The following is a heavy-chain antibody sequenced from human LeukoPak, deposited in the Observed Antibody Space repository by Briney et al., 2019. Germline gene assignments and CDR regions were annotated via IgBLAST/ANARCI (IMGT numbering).Heavy chain of an antibody. V-gene: IGHV3-23*01. CDR1: GFTFNSYA. D-gene: IGHD2-21*02. CDR2: ITAGGDNT. CDR3: AKGHYPDASCAGDCYYSY. J-gene: IGHJ4*02. Sequence: GGSLRLSCAAPGFTFNSYAMAWVRQAPGKGLEWVSGITAGGDNTFYADSVKGRFTISRDNSKNTLYLQTDSLRAEDTAVYYCAKGHYPDASCAGDCYYSYWGQGTLVTVSS.